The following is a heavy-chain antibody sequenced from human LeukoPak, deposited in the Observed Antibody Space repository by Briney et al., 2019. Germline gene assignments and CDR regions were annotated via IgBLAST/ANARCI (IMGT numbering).Heavy chain of an antibody. Sequence: PGGSLRLSCAASGFTFSSYWMHWVRQAPGKGLVWVSRISGDESSTSYADSVKGRFTISRDNAKNTLFLQMNSLRAEDTAVYYCAGGSTLARGLVYYWGQGTLVTVSS. CDR1: GFTFSSYW. V-gene: IGHV3-74*01. D-gene: IGHD3-10*01. J-gene: IGHJ4*02. CDR3: AGGSTLARGLVYY. CDR2: ISGDESST.